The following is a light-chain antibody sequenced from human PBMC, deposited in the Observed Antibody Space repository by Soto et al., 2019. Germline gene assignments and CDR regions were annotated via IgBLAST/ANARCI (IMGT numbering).Light chain of an antibody. Sequence: EIVMTQSPATLSVSPGERATLSCRASQSVSSDLAWYQQKPGQAPRLLIYGASTRATGIPARISGSGSGTEFTLTISSLQSEDFAVYYCQQYNNWPPLTFGGGTKVDIK. CDR2: GAS. CDR3: QQYNNWPPLT. V-gene: IGKV3-15*01. J-gene: IGKJ4*01. CDR1: QSVSSD.